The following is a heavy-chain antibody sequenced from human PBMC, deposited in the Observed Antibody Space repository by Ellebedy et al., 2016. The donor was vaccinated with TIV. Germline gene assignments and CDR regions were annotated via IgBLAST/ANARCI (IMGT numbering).Heavy chain of an antibody. CDR1: GYTFTDYW. CDR3: ARTKKGYSGFEMVDY. CDR2: IYPADSDT. J-gene: IGHJ4*02. Sequence: GESLKISCQGSGYTFTDYWIGWVRQMPGKGLEWMGIIYPADSDTRYSPSYQGQVNISADKSISTAYLQWSSLEASDTAMYYCARTKKGYSGFEMVDYWGQGTQVTVSS. D-gene: IGHD5-12*01. V-gene: IGHV5-51*01.